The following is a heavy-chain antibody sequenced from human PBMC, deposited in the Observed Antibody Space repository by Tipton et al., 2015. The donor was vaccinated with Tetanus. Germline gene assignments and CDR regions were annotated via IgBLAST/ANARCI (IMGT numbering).Heavy chain of an antibody. CDR3: ARYNYSSGSRWLDP. Sequence: TLSLTCTVSGGSISGYFWSWIRQPPGEGLEWIGRISYNGNTNYNPSLKSRVTISVDASKNQFSLKLSSVAAADTAVYYCARYNYSSGSRWLDPWGQGTLATVSS. CDR1: GGSISGYF. CDR2: ISYNGNT. J-gene: IGHJ5*02. V-gene: IGHV4-59*01. D-gene: IGHD1-14*01.